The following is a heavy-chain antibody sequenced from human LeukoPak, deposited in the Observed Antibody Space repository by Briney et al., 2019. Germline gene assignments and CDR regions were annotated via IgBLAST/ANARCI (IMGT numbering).Heavy chain of an antibody. CDR2: INDVSGDI. V-gene: IGHV3-21*05. J-gene: IGHJ4*02. Sequence: GGSLRLSCAASEFTFSLYAMNWVRQAPGKGLEWVSYINDVSGDIHYADSVKGRFSISRDNAKNTLYLQMNSLRAEDTTVYYCARDTYQPGRIDCWGQGTLVIVSS. D-gene: IGHD2-2*01. CDR3: ARDTYQPGRIDC. CDR1: EFTFSLYA.